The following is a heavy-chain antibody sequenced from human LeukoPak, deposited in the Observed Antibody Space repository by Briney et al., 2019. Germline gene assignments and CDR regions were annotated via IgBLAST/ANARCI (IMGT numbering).Heavy chain of an antibody. CDR1: GYTFTSYA. Sequence: ASVKVSCKASGYTFTSYAMHWVRQAPGQRLEWMGWINAGNGNTKYSQEFQGRVTITRDTSASTAYMELSSLRSEDMAVYYCARVPGDYDPYYFDYWGQGTLVTVSS. D-gene: IGHD4-17*01. CDR2: INAGNGNT. J-gene: IGHJ4*02. V-gene: IGHV1-3*03. CDR3: ARVPGDYDPYYFDY.